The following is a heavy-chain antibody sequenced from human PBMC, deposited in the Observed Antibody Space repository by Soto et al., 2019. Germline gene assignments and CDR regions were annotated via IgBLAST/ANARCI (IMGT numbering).Heavy chain of an antibody. V-gene: IGHV4-39*01. CDR3: ARHVSVYYYHMDV. CDR1: GGSISNSGYY. J-gene: IGHJ6*03. Sequence: QLHLQESGPGLVKPSETLSLSCIVSGGSISNSGYYWGWIRQPPGKGLEWIGSSYYSGSTYYNPSLKSRLTMSVDTSKNQFSLKLTSVTAADTAIYYCARHVSVYYYHMDVWGKGTTVTVSS. CDR2: SYYSGST.